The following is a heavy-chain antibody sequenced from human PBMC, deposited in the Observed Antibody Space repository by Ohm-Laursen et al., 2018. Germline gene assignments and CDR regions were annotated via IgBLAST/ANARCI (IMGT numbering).Heavy chain of an antibody. Sequence: ASVKVSCKASGYTFTSYGISWVRQAPGQGLEWMGWISAYNGNTNYAQKLQGRVTMTTDTSTSTAYMELRSLRSDDTAVYYCARRGDSSSLVYYYYYGMDVWGQGTTVTVSS. CDR3: ARRGDSSSLVYYYYYGMDV. CDR1: GYTFTSYG. D-gene: IGHD6-6*01. CDR2: ISAYNGNT. J-gene: IGHJ6*02. V-gene: IGHV1-18*01.